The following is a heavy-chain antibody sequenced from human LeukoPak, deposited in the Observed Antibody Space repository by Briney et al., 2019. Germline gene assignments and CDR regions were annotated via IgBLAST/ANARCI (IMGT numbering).Heavy chain of an antibody. J-gene: IGHJ2*01. D-gene: IGHD4-17*01. CDR1: GFTFSSYA. CDR3: AKGDTVTTRGRYWYFDL. V-gene: IGHV3-23*01. CDR2: ISGSGGST. Sequence: GGSLRLSCAASGFTFSSYAMSWVRQAPGKGLEWVSAISGSGGSTYYADSVKGRFTISRDNSKNALYLQMNSLRAEDTAVYYCAKGDTVTTRGRYWYFDLWGRGTLVTVSS.